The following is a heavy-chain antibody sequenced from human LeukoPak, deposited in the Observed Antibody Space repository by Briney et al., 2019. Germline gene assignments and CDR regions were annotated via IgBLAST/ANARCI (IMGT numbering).Heavy chain of an antibody. Sequence: PGGSLRLSCAASGFTFSSYSMNWVRQSPGKGREWVSSIISSSSYIYYAHSVKGRFTISRDNAQNSLYLQMNSLSAEDTAVYYCARGVPRPFDYWGQGPLVTVSS. J-gene: IGHJ4*02. V-gene: IGHV3-21*01. CDR2: IISSSSYI. CDR3: ARGVPRPFDY. CDR1: GFTFSSYS.